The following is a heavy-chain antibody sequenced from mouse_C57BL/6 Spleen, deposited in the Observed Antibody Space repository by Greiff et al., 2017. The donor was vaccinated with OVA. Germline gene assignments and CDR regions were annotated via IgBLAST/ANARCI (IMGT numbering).Heavy chain of an antibody. Sequence: QVQLKESGAELVKPGASVKISCKASGYAFSSYWMNWVKQRPGKGLEWIGQIYPGDGDTNYNGKFKGKATLTADKSSSTAYMQLSSLTSEDSAVYFCARLGTTVVGDYAMDYWGQGTSVTVSS. CDR3: ARLGTTVVGDYAMDY. CDR2: IYPGDGDT. V-gene: IGHV1-80*01. CDR1: GYAFSSYW. J-gene: IGHJ4*01. D-gene: IGHD1-1*01.